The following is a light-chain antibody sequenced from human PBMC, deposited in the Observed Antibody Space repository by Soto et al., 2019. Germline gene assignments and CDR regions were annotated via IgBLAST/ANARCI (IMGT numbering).Light chain of an antibody. Sequence: QSALTQPHSVSGSPGQSVTISCTGTSCDVGGYNYVSWYHQHPGKAPKLMIYDVSKRPSGVPDRFSGTKSGNTASLTIPGLQAEDEADYFCCSYAGSYYVFGTGTKLTV. CDR1: SCDVGGYNY. V-gene: IGLV2-11*01. CDR3: CSYAGSYYV. J-gene: IGLJ1*01. CDR2: DVS.